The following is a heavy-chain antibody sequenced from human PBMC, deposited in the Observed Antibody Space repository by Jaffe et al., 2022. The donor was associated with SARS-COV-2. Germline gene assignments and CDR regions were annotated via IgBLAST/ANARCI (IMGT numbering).Heavy chain of an antibody. CDR2: ISSTSSTI. J-gene: IGHJ6*03. CDR1: GFTFSSYS. D-gene: IGHD5-12*01. V-gene: IGHV3-48*01. Sequence: EVQLVESGGVLVQPGGSLRLSCAASGFTFSSYSMNWVRQAPGKGLEWVSYISSTSSTIYYTDSVKGRFTISRDNAKNSLYLQMNSLGAEDTAVYYCARDQGYSGYDYYYYYYMDVWGKGTTVTVSS. CDR3: ARDQGYSGYDYYYYYYMDV.